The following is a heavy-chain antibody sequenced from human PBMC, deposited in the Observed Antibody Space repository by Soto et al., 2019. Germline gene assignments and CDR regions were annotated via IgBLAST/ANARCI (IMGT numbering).Heavy chain of an antibody. V-gene: IGHV1-69*02. CDR2: LMPILGLA. Sequence: QVQLVQSGAEVRKPGSSVKVSCQASGGTFSNSTVTWVRQAPGQGLEWMGRLMPILGLANYAQKFRGTLTITADKSTTTAYMELRSLRSEDTAIYYCSRFKLGDDYWGQGTLVPVSS. D-gene: IGHD5-12*01. CDR1: GGTFSNST. J-gene: IGHJ4*02. CDR3: SRFKLGDDY.